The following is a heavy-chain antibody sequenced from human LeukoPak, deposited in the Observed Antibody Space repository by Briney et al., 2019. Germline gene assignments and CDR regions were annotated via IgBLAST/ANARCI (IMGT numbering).Heavy chain of an antibody. D-gene: IGHD4-11*01. J-gene: IGHJ5*02. CDR2: TYYRSKWSN. CDR1: GERVASNTAS. Sequence: PSQTLSLTCAISGERVASNTASWNWFRQSPSRGLEWLGRTYYRSKWSNNYAPSVKGRITINADTSRNQFSLHLNSVTPEDTAVYFCARDRDSDFEWGPYDPWGQGTLVVVSS. CDR3: ARDRDSDFEWGPYDP. V-gene: IGHV6-1*01.